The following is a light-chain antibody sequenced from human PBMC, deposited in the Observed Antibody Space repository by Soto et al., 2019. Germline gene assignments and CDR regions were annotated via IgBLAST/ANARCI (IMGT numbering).Light chain of an antibody. CDR2: DAS. V-gene: IGKV1-5*01. Sequence: IQMTHSRSSLSGSVGDTVTVTCRASQSVSGWLAWYQQKPGEAPKLLIYDASALPRGVPSRFSGSGSGTKFTLTIASLQPDDFATYHCQQYETFSATFGQGTKVDIK. CDR3: QQYETFSAT. J-gene: IGKJ1*01. CDR1: QSVSGW.